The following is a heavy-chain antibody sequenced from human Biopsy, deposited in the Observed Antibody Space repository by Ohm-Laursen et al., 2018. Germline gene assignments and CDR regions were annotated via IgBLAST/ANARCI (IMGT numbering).Heavy chain of an antibody. D-gene: IGHD5-18*01. Sequence: SETLSLTCSVYGGSFNGYFWSWIRQPPGKGLEWIVDITQSGSTNYSPSLKSRVTISVDTSKNHFSLKLSSVTAADTAVYFCARGSSYGYDFDYWGQGTLVTVSS. CDR2: ITQSGST. CDR3: ARGSSYGYDFDY. J-gene: IGHJ4*02. CDR1: GGSFNGYF. V-gene: IGHV4-34*01.